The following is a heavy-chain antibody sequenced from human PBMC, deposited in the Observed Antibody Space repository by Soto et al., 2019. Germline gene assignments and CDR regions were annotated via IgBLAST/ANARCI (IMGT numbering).Heavy chain of an antibody. V-gene: IGHV3-53*01. CDR1: GFTFSSYA. Sequence: GGSLRLSCAASGFTFSSYAMSWVRQAPGKGLEWVSVIYSGGSTYYADSVKGRFTISRDNSKNTLYLQMNSLRAEDTAVYYCARAGNYYDSSRAFDIWGQGTMVTVSS. CDR2: IYSGGST. J-gene: IGHJ3*02. CDR3: ARAGNYYDSSRAFDI. D-gene: IGHD3-22*01.